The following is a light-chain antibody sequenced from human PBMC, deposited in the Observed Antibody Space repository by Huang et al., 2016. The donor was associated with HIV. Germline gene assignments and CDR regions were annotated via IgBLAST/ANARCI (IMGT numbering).Light chain of an antibody. J-gene: IGKJ2*01. CDR3: QQSYTSPHT. V-gene: IGKV1-39*01. CDR2: ATS. Sequence: DVELTQSPSSLSASVGDRITITCRASHSVINSLNWYQQLPEEAPRLLIYATSKLQSGVPSRFTGSGSGTDFALTINGLRPEDFATYYCQQSYTSPHTVGQGTKLE. CDR1: HSVINS.